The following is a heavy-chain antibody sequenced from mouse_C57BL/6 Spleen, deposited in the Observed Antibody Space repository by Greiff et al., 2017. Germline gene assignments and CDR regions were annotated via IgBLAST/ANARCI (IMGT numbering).Heavy chain of an antibody. CDR2: ILPGSGST. J-gene: IGHJ4*01. Sequence: QVQLQQSGAELMKPGASVKLSCKATGYTFTGYWIEWVKQRPGHGLEWIGEILPGSGSTNYNEKFKGKATFTADTASNTAYMQLSSLTTEDSAIYYCERREGYDYDGYYAMDYWGQGTSVTVSS. V-gene: IGHV1-9*01. CDR3: ERREGYDYDGYYAMDY. D-gene: IGHD2-4*01. CDR1: GYTFTGYW.